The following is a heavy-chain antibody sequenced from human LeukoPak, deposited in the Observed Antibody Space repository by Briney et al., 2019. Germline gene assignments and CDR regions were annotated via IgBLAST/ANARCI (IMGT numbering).Heavy chain of an antibody. CDR3: ASYRYGSSFAFDI. J-gene: IGHJ3*02. V-gene: IGHV3-66*01. D-gene: IGHD6-6*01. Sequence: GGSLRLSCGASGFTVSTNYMSWVRQAPGKGLEWVSIIYSGGSTYYADSVKGRFTISRDNSKNTLYLQMNSLRAEDTAVYYCASYRYGSSFAFDIWGQGTMVTVSS. CDR1: GFTVSTNY. CDR2: IYSGGST.